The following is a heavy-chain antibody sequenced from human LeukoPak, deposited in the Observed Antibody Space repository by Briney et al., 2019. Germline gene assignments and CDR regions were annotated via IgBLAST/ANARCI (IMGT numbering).Heavy chain of an antibody. Sequence: PGRSLRLSCAASGFTFSSYAMHWVRQAPGKGLEWVAVISYDGSNKYYADSVKGRITISRDNSKNTLYLQRNSLRAEDTAVYYCARDLTLPPGRVYWGQGTLVTVSS. V-gene: IGHV3-30-3*01. CDR2: ISYDGSNK. CDR1: GFTFSSYA. D-gene: IGHD3-9*01. J-gene: IGHJ4*02. CDR3: ARDLTLPPGRVY.